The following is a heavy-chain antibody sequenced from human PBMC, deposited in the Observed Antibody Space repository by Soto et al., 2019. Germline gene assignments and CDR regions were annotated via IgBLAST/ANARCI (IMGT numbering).Heavy chain of an antibody. CDR3: ESSVYGCSSTRCYGVYFDY. Sequence: QVQLVQSGAEVKKPGASVKVSCKASGYTFTSYGISWVRQAPGQGLEWMGWISAYNGNTKYAQKLQGRVNMTTDTSTSTAYMELRSLRSDDTAVYYCESSVYGCSSTRCYGVYFDYWGQGTLVTVSS. J-gene: IGHJ4*02. CDR1: GYTFTSYG. D-gene: IGHD2-2*01. CDR2: ISAYNGNT. V-gene: IGHV1-18*01.